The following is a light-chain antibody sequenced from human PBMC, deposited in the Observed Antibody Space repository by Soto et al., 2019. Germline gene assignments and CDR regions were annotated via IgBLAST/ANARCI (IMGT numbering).Light chain of an antibody. J-gene: IGKJ2*04. CDR3: QQYTRPCS. CDR2: KAS. CDR1: QSISSW. V-gene: IGKV1-5*03. Sequence: DIQMTQSPSTLSASVGDRVTITCRASQSISSWLAWYQQKPGKAPKLLIYKASSLESGVPSRFSGSGSGTEFTLTISSLQPDDFPTYYCQQYTRPCSFGQRTKLEIK.